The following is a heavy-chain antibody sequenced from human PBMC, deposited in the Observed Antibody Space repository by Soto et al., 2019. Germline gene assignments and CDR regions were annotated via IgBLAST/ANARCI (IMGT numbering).Heavy chain of an antibody. V-gene: IGHV4-34*01. CDR3: AREYGGNCGTFDY. Sequence: QVQLQQWGAGLLKPSETLSLTCAVYGGSFSGYYWSWIRQPPGKGLEWIGEINHSGSTNYNPSLQSRVTISVDTSKNQFSLKLSSVNAADTAVYYCAREYGGNCGTFDYWGQGTLVTVSS. CDR1: GGSFSGYY. J-gene: IGHJ4*02. CDR2: INHSGST. D-gene: IGHD2-15*01.